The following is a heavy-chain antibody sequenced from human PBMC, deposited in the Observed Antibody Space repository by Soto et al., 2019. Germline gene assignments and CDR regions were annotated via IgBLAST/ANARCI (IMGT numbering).Heavy chain of an antibody. D-gene: IGHD2-15*01. CDR2: IYYNGAT. Sequence: SETLSLTCTVSGGSINSGDYYWSWIRQHPCKGLEWIGSIYYNGATHYDPSLQSRVSVSVDTSKNQFSLRLISVTAADTAVYYCAREKFGGNAFDYWGQGXLVTVYS. V-gene: IGHV4-31*03. CDR1: GGSINSGDYY. CDR3: AREKFGGNAFDY. J-gene: IGHJ4*02.